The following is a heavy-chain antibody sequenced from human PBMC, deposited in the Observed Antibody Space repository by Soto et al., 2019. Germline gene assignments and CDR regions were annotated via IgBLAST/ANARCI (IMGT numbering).Heavy chain of an antibody. J-gene: IGHJ4*02. CDR1: GGSISSGGYS. D-gene: IGHD3-3*02. CDR2: IYHSGST. Sequence: PSGTLSLTCAVSGGSISSGGYSWSWIRQPPGKGLEWIGYIYHSGSTYYNPSLKSRVTISVDRSKNQFSLKLSSVTAEDTAVYYCARGPPFSRWGQGTLVTSPQ. CDR3: ARGPPFSR. V-gene: IGHV4-30-2*01.